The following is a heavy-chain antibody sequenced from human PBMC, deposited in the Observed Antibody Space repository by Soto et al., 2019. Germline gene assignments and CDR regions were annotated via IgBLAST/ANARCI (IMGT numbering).Heavy chain of an antibody. J-gene: IGHJ3*02. CDR1: GFTFSSYA. CDR3: AKDPTQWELPSDACDI. V-gene: IGHV3-23*01. Sequence: LSLTCAASGFTFSSYAMSWVRQAPGKGLEWVSAISGSGVSTSYADSVKGRFTISRENSKNRLYLQRNSLRAEDTAVYYCAKDPTQWELPSDACDIWGKGTMVTVSS. D-gene: IGHD1-26*01. CDR2: ISGSGVST.